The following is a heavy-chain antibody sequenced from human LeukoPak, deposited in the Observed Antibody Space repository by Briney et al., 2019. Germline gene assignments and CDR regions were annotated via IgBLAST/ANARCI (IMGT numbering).Heavy chain of an antibody. CDR2: TKNKADSYTT. CDR1: GFTLSDHY. V-gene: IGHV3-72*01. D-gene: IGHD3-22*01. Sequence: GGSLRLSCAASGFTLSDHYIDWVRQAPGKGLEWVGRTKNKADSYTTEYAASVKGRFTISRDDSKNSLYLQMNSLRTEDTAVYYCARNGYGDYYFDYWGQGILVTVSS. CDR3: ARNGYGDYYFDY. J-gene: IGHJ4*02.